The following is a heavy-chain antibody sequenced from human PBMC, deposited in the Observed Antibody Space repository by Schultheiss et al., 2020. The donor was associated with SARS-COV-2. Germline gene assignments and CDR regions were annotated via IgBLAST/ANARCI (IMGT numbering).Heavy chain of an antibody. V-gene: IGHV4-34*01. Sequence: SETLSLTCAVYGGSFSGYYWSWIRQPPGKGLEWIGEINHSGSTNYNPSLKSRVTISVDTSKNQFSLKLSSVTAADTAVYYCARVHVYDFWSGYYKGGWFDPWGQGTLVTVSS. CDR1: GGSFSGYY. CDR3: ARVHVYDFWSGYYKGGWFDP. J-gene: IGHJ5*02. D-gene: IGHD3-3*01. CDR2: INHSGST.